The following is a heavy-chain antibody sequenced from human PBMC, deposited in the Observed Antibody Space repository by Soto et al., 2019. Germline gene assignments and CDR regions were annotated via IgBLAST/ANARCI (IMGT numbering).Heavy chain of an antibody. CDR2: INPNSGGT. CDR3: ARAQISGYSYGFDY. CDR1: GYTFTGYY. J-gene: IGHJ4*02. Sequence: ASVKVSCKASGYTFTGYYMHWVRQAPGQGLEWMGWINPNSGGTNYAQKFQGWVTMTRDTSISTAYMELSRLRSDDTAVYYCARAQISGYSYGFDYWGQGTLVTVSS. V-gene: IGHV1-2*04. D-gene: IGHD5-18*01.